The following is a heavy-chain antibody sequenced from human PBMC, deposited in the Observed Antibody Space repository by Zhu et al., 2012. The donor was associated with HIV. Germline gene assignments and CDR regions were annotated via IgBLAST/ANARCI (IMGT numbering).Heavy chain of an antibody. D-gene: IGHD2-2*01. Sequence: QVQLQESGPGLVKPSETLSLTCAVSGYSISSGYYWGWIRQPPGKGLEWIGSIYHSGSTYYNPSLKSRVTISVDTSKNQFSLKLSSVTAADTAVYYCARHQLGFDYWGQGTLVTVSS. CDR2: IYHSGST. CDR3: ARHQLGFDY. CDR1: GYSISSGYY. J-gene: IGHJ4*02. V-gene: IGHV4-38-2*01.